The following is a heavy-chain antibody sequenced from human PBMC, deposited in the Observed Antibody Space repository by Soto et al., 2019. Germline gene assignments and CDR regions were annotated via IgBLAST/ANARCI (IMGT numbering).Heavy chain of an antibody. D-gene: IGHD2-15*01. V-gene: IGHV1-18*01. CDR2: ISAYNGNT. CDR1: GYTFTSYG. Sequence: GASVKVSCKASGYTFTSYGISWVRQAPGQGLEWMGWISAYNGNTNYAQKLQGRVTMTTDTSTSTAYMELRSLRSEDTAVYYCARDQWPVVVAATRDPPSFDPWGQGTLVTVSS. CDR3: ARDQWPVVVAATRDPPSFDP. J-gene: IGHJ5*02.